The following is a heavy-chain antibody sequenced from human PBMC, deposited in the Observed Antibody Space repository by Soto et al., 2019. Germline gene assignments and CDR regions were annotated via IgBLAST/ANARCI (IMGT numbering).Heavy chain of an antibody. CDR2: RYYSEST. Sequence: SETLSLTCTVSGGSITTGGYYWSWIRQLPGKGLEWIGHRYYSESTYYNPSLKSRVTISLDTSRNQSSLKLSSVTAADTAVFYCAREYANSPEAFDFWGQGALVTVSS. V-gene: IGHV4-30-4*02. D-gene: IGHD2-2*01. J-gene: IGHJ4*02. CDR1: GGSITTGGYY. CDR3: AREYANSPEAFDF.